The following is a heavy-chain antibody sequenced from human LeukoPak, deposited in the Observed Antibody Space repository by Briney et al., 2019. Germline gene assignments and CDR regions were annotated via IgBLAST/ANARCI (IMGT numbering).Heavy chain of an antibody. J-gene: IGHJ4*02. CDR1: GYTFTGYY. Sequence: ASVKVSCKASGYTFTGYYMHWVRQAPGQGLEWMGWINPNSGGTNYAQMFQGRVTMTADTSTSTAHMELRNLRSDDTAVYYCARAVIPVAVKPAFDYWGQGTLVTVSS. CDR3: ARAVIPVAVKPAFDY. CDR2: INPNSGGT. D-gene: IGHD2-2*01. V-gene: IGHV1-2*02.